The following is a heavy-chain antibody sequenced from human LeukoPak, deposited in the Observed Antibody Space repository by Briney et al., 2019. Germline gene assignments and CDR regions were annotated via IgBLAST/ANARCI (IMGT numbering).Heavy chain of an antibody. V-gene: IGHV1-8*03. CDR1: GYTFTSYG. Sequence: ASVKVSCKASGYTFTSYGINWVRQATGQGLEWMGWMNPNSGNTGYAQKFQGRVTITRNTSISTAYMELGSLRSEDTAVYYCARNPNWNYIESWFDPWGQGTLVTVSS. CDR3: ARNPNWNYIESWFDP. CDR2: MNPNSGNT. D-gene: IGHD1-7*01. J-gene: IGHJ5*02.